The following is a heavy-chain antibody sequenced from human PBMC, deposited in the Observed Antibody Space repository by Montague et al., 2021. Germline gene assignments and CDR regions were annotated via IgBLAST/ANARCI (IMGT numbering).Heavy chain of an antibody. D-gene: IGHD4-23*01. CDR2: INHSGST. CDR1: GGSFSCYY. V-gene: IGHV4-34*01. J-gene: IGHJ6*02. CDR3: VVTPSLYYHGLDV. Sequence: SETLSLTCAVYGGSFSCYYWTWIRQPPGKGLEWIGEINHSGSTNDNPSLKSRLTISVDTSKNQFSLNLSSVTAADTAVYYGVVTPSLYYHGLDVWGQGTTVTVSS.